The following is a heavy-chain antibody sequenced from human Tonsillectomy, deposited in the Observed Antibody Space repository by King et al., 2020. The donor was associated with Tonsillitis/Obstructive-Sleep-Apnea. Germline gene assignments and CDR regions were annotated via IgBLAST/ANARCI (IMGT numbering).Heavy chain of an antibody. CDR2: IIPILGIA. J-gene: IGHJ5*02. D-gene: IGHD3-10*01. CDR1: GGTFSSYA. CDR3: ARESNYYGSGSYYNARYNWFDP. Sequence: QLVQSGAEVKKPGSSVKVSCKASGGTFSSYAISWVRQAPGQGLEWMGGIIPILGIANYAQKFQGRVTITADKSTRPAYMGLSSLRSEDTAVYYCARESNYYGSGSYYNARYNWFDPWGQGTLVTVSS. V-gene: IGHV1-69*10.